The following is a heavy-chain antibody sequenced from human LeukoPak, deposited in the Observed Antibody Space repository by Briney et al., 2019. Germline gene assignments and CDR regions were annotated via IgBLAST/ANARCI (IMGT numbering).Heavy chain of an antibody. CDR3: ARGRARYDILTGYRSNYFDY. CDR2: IYTSGST. Sequence: SQTLSLTCTVSGGSISSGSYHWSWIRQPAGRGLEWIGRIYTSGSTNYNPSLKSRVTISVDTSKNQFSLKLSSVAAADTAVYYCARGRARYDILTGYRSNYFDYWGQGTLVTVSS. V-gene: IGHV4-61*02. CDR1: GGSISSGSYH. D-gene: IGHD3-9*01. J-gene: IGHJ4*02.